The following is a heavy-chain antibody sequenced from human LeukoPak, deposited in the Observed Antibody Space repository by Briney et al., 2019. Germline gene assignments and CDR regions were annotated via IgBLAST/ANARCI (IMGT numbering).Heavy chain of an antibody. CDR3: ARGGHVVVPAAPNWLDP. Sequence: SETPSLTCAVYGGSFSGYYWSWIRQPPGRGLEWIGEINHSGSTNYNPSLKSRVTISVDTSKNQFSLKLSSVTAADTAVYYCARGGHVVVPAAPNWLDPWGQGTLVTVSS. CDR2: INHSGST. J-gene: IGHJ5*02. D-gene: IGHD2-2*01. V-gene: IGHV4-34*01. CDR1: GGSFSGYY.